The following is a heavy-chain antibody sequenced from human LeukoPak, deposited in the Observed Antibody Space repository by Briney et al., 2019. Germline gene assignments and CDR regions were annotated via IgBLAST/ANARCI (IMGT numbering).Heavy chain of an antibody. J-gene: IGHJ5*02. Sequence: GSLRLSCAASGFTFSSDSMNWFRQAPAKRLQWGSSITGSSRCIYYADSVKGRFTISIDNAKNSLYLQMNSLRAEDKTVYYFARTFYSSDYGYNWFAPWGQGNLVTVSS. CDR3: ARTFYSSDYGYNWFAP. CDR2: ITGSSRCI. V-gene: IGHV3-21*01. CDR1: GFTFSSDS. D-gene: IGHD3-22*01.